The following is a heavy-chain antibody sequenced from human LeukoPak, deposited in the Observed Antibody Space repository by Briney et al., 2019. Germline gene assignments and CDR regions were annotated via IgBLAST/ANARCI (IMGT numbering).Heavy chain of an antibody. J-gene: IGHJ6*03. CDR2: INDDETST. V-gene: IGHV3-74*01. CDR3: TRAPVISGPYGSGTYYLDV. CDR1: GFSFSSSW. Sequence: GGSLRLSCAASGFSFSSSWMHWVRQVPGKGLEWVSRINDDETSTTYAESVKGRFTISRDNAKNTLFLQMNSLRPEDSAIYYCTRAPVISGPYGSGTYYLDVWGEGTTVTVSS. D-gene: IGHD3-10*01.